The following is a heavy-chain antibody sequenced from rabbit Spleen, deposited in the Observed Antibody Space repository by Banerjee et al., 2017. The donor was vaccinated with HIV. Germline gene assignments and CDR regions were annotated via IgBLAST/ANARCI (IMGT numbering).Heavy chain of an antibody. CDR3: ARDTSSSFSSYGMDL. CDR2: IDAGGSGFT. D-gene: IGHD1-1*01. Sequence: QEQLEESGGGLVQPGASLTLTCIASGVAFSDNSYMCWVRQAPGKGLEWIACIDAGGSGFTYFASWAKGRFTISKTSSTTVTLQMTSLTAADTATYFCARDTSSSFSSYGMDLWGQGTLVTVS. V-gene: IGHV1S45*01. J-gene: IGHJ6*01. CDR1: GVAFSDNSY.